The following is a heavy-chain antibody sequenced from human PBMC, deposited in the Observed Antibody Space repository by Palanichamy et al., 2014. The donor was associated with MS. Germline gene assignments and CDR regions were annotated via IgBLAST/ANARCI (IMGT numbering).Heavy chain of an antibody. CDR3: ARQTTSGFDY. CDR2: IYAGNGNT. D-gene: IGHD2-2*01. J-gene: IGHJ4*02. CDR1: GSTFTTYT. V-gene: IGHV1-3*01. Sequence: QVQLVQSGAEVKKPGASVKVSCKASGSTFTTYTIHWVRQAPGQRLEWMGWIYAGNGNTKYSQKFQGRVTITRDTSASTAYMELSSLRSEDTAIYYCARQTTSGFDYWGRGTLVTVSS.